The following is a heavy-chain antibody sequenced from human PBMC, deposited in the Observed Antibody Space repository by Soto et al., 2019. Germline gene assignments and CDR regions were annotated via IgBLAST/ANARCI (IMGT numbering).Heavy chain of an antibody. CDR2: ISYHGSDK. Sequence: QVQLVESGGGVVQPGRSLRLSCAASGFTFSNYGMHWVRQAPGKGLEWVAVISYHGSDKYYADSVKGRFTISRDNSKNTLYLQMDSLRAEDTAVYYCAKDHLTTMVTTVGYWGQGTLVTVSS. D-gene: IGHD4-17*01. CDR3: AKDHLTTMVTTVGY. CDR1: GFTFSNYG. V-gene: IGHV3-30*18. J-gene: IGHJ4*02.